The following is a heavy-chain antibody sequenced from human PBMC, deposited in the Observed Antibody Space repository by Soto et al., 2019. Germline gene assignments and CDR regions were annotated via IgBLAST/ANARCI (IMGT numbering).Heavy chain of an antibody. CDR3: AREVGFYDFWSGYYHGMDV. V-gene: IGHV1-69*13. D-gene: IGHD3-3*01. CDR2: IIPIFGTA. Sequence: SVKVSCKASGGTFSSYAISWVRQAPGQGLEWMGGIIPIFGTANYAQKFQGRVTITADESTSTAYMELSSLRSDDTAVYYCAREVGFYDFWSGYYHGMDVWGQGTTVTVSS. CDR1: GGTFSSYA. J-gene: IGHJ6*02.